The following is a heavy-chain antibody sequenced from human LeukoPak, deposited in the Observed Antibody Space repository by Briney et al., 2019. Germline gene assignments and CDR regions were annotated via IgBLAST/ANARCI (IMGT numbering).Heavy chain of an antibody. CDR1: GGSISSSSYY. V-gene: IGHV4-31*03. CDR3: ARGSSSQLWLTRGCYFDY. Sequence: TSETLSLTCTVSGGSISSSSYYWGWIRQHPGKGLEWIGYIYYSGSTYYNPSLKSRVTISVDTSKNQFSLKLSSVTAADTAVYYCARGSSSQLWLTRGCYFDYWGQGTLVTVSS. D-gene: IGHD5-18*01. J-gene: IGHJ4*02. CDR2: IYYSGST.